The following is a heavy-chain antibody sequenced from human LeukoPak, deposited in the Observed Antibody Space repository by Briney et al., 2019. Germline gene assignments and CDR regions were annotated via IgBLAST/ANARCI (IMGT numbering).Heavy chain of an antibody. D-gene: IGHD6-6*01. CDR2: INHSGST. Sequence: PSETLSLTCAVYGGSFSGYYWSWIRQPPGKGLEWIGEINHSGSTYYNPSLKSRVTISVDTSKNQFSLKLSSVTAADTAVYYCAAGPDSSSPTFDYWGQGTLVTVSS. CDR3: AAGPDSSSPTFDY. CDR1: GGSFSGYY. J-gene: IGHJ4*02. V-gene: IGHV4-34*01.